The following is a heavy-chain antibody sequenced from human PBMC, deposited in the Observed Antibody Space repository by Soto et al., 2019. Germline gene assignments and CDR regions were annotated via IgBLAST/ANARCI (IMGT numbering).Heavy chain of an antibody. V-gene: IGHV5-10-1*01. Sequence: GESLKISCKGSRYSFTSYWISWVRQMPGKGLEWMGRIDPSDSYTNYSPSFQGHVTISADKSISTAYLQWSSLKASDTAMYYCARNVRYGGSSYGVDVWGQGTTVTVSS. CDR2: IDPSDSYT. CDR3: ARNVRYGGSSYGVDV. D-gene: IGHD1-26*01. J-gene: IGHJ6*02. CDR1: RYSFTSYW.